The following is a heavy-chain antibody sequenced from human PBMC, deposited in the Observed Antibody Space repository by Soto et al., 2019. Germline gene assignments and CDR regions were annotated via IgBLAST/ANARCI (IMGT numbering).Heavy chain of an antibody. Sequence: GGSLRLSCAASGFTFSSYSMNWVRQAPGKGLEWVSYISSSSSTIYYADSVKGRFTISRDNAKNSLYLQMNSLRAEDTAVYYCARDRGVDWFDPWGQGTLVTVSS. D-gene: IGHD3-16*01. CDR1: GFTFSSYS. V-gene: IGHV3-48*04. CDR2: ISSSSSTI. CDR3: ARDRGVDWFDP. J-gene: IGHJ5*02.